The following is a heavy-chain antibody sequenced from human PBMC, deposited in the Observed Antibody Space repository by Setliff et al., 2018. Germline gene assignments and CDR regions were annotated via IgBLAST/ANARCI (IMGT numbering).Heavy chain of an antibody. CDR1: GYPFTSYD. Sequence: ASVKVSCKASGYPFTSYDIHWLRLTSGQGLEWMGWLNPSSGDTGFATKFQGRVTVTRDTSISTAYMELSSLTSEDTAVYYCARNIGMGQRDYFDYWGQGTVVTVSS. J-gene: IGHJ4*02. CDR3: ARNIGMGQRDYFDY. V-gene: IGHV1-8*02. CDR2: LNPSSGDT. D-gene: IGHD5-18*01.